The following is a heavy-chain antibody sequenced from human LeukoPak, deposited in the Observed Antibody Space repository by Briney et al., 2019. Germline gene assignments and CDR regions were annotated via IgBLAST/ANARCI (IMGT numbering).Heavy chain of an antibody. Sequence: SVKVSCKASGGTFSSYAISWVRQAPGQGLEWMGGIIPIFGTANYARKFQGRVTITADESTSTAYMELSSLRSEDTAVYYCARDFTDIVVVPAAIGHGGYYYYYGMDVWGQGTTVTVSS. D-gene: IGHD2-2*01. V-gene: IGHV1-69*13. CDR2: IIPIFGTA. CDR1: GGTFSSYA. CDR3: ARDFTDIVVVPAAIGHGGYYYYYGMDV. J-gene: IGHJ6*02.